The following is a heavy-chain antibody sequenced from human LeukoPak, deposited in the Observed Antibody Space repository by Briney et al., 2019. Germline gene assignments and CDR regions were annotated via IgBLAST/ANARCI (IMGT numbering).Heavy chain of an antibody. CDR1: GYSFTSHW. D-gene: IGHD2-15*01. V-gene: IGHV1-2*02. Sequence: GESLKISCKASGYSFTSHWIGWVRQAPGQGLEWMGWINPNSGGTNYAQKFQGRVTMTRDTSISTAYMELSRLRSDDTAVYYCARDGRRILDDAFDIWGQGTMVTVSS. J-gene: IGHJ3*02. CDR2: INPNSGGT. CDR3: ARDGRRILDDAFDI.